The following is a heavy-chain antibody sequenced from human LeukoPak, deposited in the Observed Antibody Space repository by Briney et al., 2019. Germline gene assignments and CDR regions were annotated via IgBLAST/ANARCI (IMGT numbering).Heavy chain of an antibody. CDR2: IYYSGST. V-gene: IGHV4-59*01. CDR3: ARLSAAGVDY. Sequence: PSETLSLTCTVSGGSISSYYWSWIRQPPGKGLEWIGCIYYSGSTNYNPSLKSRVTISVDTSKNQFSLKLSSVTAADTAVYYCARLSAAGVDYWGQGTLVTVSS. D-gene: IGHD6-13*01. CDR1: GGSISSYY. J-gene: IGHJ4*02.